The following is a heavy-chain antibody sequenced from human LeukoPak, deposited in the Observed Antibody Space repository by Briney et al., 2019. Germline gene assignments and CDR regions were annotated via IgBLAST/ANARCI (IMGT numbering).Heavy chain of an antibody. V-gene: IGHV3-7*01. CDR2: IKQDGSEK. Sequence: GGSLRLSCATSGFTFSAYWMSWVRQAPGKGLEWVANIKQDGSEKYYVDSVKGRFTISRDNSKNTLYLQMGSLRAEDMAVYYCAREGRTAMARGAFDIWGQGTMVTVSS. J-gene: IGHJ3*02. CDR3: AREGRTAMARGAFDI. CDR1: GFTFSAYW. D-gene: IGHD5-18*01.